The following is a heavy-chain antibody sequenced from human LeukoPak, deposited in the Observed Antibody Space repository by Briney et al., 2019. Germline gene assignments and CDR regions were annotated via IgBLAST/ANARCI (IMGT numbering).Heavy chain of an antibody. J-gene: IGHJ4*02. V-gene: IGHV4-34*01. CDR3: ARAIPPKDIVVVPAALDY. CDR2: MNHSGST. Sequence: PSETLSLTCAVYGGSFSGYYWSWIRQPPGKGLEWIGEMNHSGSTNYNPSLKSRVTISVDTSKNQFSLKLSSVTAADTAVYYCARAIPPKDIVVVPAALDYWGQGTLVTVSS. CDR1: GGSFSGYY. D-gene: IGHD2-2*01.